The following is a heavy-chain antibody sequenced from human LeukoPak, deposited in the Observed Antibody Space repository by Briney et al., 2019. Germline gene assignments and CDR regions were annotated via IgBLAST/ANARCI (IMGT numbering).Heavy chain of an antibody. J-gene: IGHJ4*02. V-gene: IGHV3-33*01. D-gene: IGHD3-22*01. CDR3: ARDSSGPAF. CDR1: GFTFSSYG. Sequence: GGSLRLSCAASGFTFSSYGMHWVRQAPGKGLEWVAVIWYDGSNKYYADSVKGRFTISRDNSKNTLYLQMNSLRADDTAVYYCARDSSGPAFWGQGTLVTVSS. CDR2: IWYDGSNK.